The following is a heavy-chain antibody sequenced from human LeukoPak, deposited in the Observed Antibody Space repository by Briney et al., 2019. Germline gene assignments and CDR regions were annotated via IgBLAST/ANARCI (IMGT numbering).Heavy chain of an antibody. Sequence: GGPLRLSCAASGFTFSSYPMHGVRQAPGKGLVWVAVISYDGSNKYYADSVKGRFTISRDNSKNTLYLQMNSLRAEDTAVYYCARAYCSSTSCPYGMDVWGQGTTVTVSS. D-gene: IGHD2-2*01. CDR3: ARAYCSSTSCPYGMDV. CDR2: ISYDGSNK. V-gene: IGHV3-30-3*01. CDR1: GFTFSSYP. J-gene: IGHJ6*02.